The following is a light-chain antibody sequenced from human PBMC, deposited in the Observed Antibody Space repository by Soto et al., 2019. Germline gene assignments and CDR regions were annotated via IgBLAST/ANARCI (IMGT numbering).Light chain of an antibody. CDR1: QSLLHSNGYNY. CDR2: MVF. Sequence: DIVMTQSPLSLPVTPGEPASSSCRSIQSLLHSNGYNYLDWYLQKPGQSPQLLIFMVFNRASRLTDRFSGSGSGTDYTLKISGVEAEDVGVYYCKQAQQPPPWTVGQGTKVEIK. V-gene: IGKV2-28*01. J-gene: IGKJ1*01. CDR3: KQAQQPPPWT.